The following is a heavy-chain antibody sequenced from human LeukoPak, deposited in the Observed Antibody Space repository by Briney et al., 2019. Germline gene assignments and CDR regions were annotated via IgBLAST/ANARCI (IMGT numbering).Heavy chain of an antibody. Sequence: GGSLRLSCAASGFTFSDYYMSWIRQAPGKGLEWVSYISSSGSTIYYADSVKGRFTISRDNAKNSLYPQMNSLRAEDTAVYYCARDSHDYSGAFDYWGQGTLVTVSS. CDR1: GFTFSDYY. J-gene: IGHJ4*02. CDR2: ISSSGSTI. V-gene: IGHV3-11*01. CDR3: ARDSHDYSGAFDY. D-gene: IGHD4-11*01.